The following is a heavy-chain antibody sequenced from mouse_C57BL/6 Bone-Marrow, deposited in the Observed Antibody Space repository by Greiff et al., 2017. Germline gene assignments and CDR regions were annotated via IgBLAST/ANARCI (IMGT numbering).Heavy chain of an antibody. CDR3: EKVVSSHDYFDF. D-gene: IGHD1-1*01. Sequence: QVQLQQSGAELAKPGASVKLSCKASGYTFTSYWMHWVQPRPGQGLEWIGYINPSSGYTKYNQKFKDKATLTAYKSSRTAYMQLISRTYENSAVYDCEKVVSSHDYFDFWGTGTTVTVSS. V-gene: IGHV1-7*01. CDR1: GYTFTSYW. J-gene: IGHJ1*03. CDR2: INPSSGYT.